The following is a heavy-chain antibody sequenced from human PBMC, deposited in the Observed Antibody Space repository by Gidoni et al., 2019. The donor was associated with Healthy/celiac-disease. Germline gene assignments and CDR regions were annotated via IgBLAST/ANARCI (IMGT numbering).Heavy chain of an antibody. J-gene: IGHJ6*02. CDR1: GGTFSSYA. V-gene: IGHV1-69*01. CDR2: LIPIFVTA. CDR3: AVRDSTGMDV. Sequence: SVNVSCKASGGTFSSYAISWVRQAPGQGLEWMGGLIPIFVTANYAQKFQGRVTITADESTSTAYMELSSMRSEDTAVYYCAVRDSTGMDVWGQGTTVTVSS. D-gene: IGHD3-22*01.